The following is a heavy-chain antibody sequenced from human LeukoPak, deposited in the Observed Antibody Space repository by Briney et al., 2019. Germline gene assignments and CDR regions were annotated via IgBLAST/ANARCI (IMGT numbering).Heavy chain of an antibody. J-gene: IGHJ4*02. CDR3: ARGGYGDYDAVDY. CDR1: GGSISSYY. Sequence: SETLSLTCTVSGGSISSYYWSWIRQPPGKGLEWIGYIYYSGSTNYNPSLKSRVTISVDTSKNQFSLKLSSATAADTAVYYCARGGYGDYDAVDYWGQGTLVTVSS. CDR2: IYYSGST. D-gene: IGHD4-17*01. V-gene: IGHV4-59*01.